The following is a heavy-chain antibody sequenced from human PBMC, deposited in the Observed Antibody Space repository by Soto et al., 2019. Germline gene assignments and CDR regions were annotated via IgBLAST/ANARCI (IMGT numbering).Heavy chain of an antibody. D-gene: IGHD1-1*01. CDR2: ISGSGGST. V-gene: IGHV3-23*01. J-gene: IGHJ6*02. CDR1: GFTFSSYA. CDR3: ARPGERHHYYGMDV. Sequence: PGGSLRLSCAASGFTFSSYAMSWFRQAPGKGLEWVSAISGSGGSTYYADSVKGRFTISRDNSKNTLYLQMNSLRAEDTAVYYCARPGERHHYYGMDVWGQGTTVTVSS.